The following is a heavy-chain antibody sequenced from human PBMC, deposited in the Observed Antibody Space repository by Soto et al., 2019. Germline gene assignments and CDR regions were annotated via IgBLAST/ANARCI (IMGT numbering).Heavy chain of an antibody. CDR1: GFTFSSYG. V-gene: IGHV3-30*03. CDR2: MAHDGSNQ. Sequence: QVQLVESGGGVVQPGGSLRLSCAASGFTFSSYGMQWVRQSPGEGLEWVAIMAHDGSNQYYGDSVKGRFTISRDNSKNTLYLQMDSLRPEDTAVYYCARSSGGSSYYPPDYWGQGTRVPVSS. J-gene: IGHJ4*02. D-gene: IGHD2-15*01. CDR3: ARSSGGSSYYPPDY.